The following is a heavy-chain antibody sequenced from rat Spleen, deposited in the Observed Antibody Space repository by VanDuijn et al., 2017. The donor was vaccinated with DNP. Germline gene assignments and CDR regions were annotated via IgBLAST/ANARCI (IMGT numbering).Heavy chain of an antibody. CDR3: VSGSLDH. Sequence: EVHLVESGGGFVQPGGSLKVSCVASGFTFSDYVMHWFRLAPENGIEWLAFIKSDSSNIQYTETVEGRFIVSRDNAKNTVDMQLSSLRSEDTAIYYCVSGSLDHWGQGVMVTVTS. CDR1: GFTFSDYV. V-gene: IGHV5-41*01. J-gene: IGHJ2*01. CDR2: IKSDSSNI. D-gene: IGHD1-7*01.